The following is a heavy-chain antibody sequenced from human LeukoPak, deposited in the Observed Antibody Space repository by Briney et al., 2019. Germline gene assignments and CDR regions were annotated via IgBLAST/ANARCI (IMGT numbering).Heavy chain of an antibody. Sequence: GASVKVSCKVSGYTLTELSMHWVRQAPGKGLEWMGGFDPEDGETIHAQKFQGRVAMTEDTSTDTAYMELSSLRSEDTAVYYCATVRIGELLYNWFDPWGQGTLVTVSS. J-gene: IGHJ5*02. CDR1: GYTLTELS. V-gene: IGHV1-24*01. CDR3: ATVRIGELLYNWFDP. CDR2: FDPEDGET. D-gene: IGHD3-10*01.